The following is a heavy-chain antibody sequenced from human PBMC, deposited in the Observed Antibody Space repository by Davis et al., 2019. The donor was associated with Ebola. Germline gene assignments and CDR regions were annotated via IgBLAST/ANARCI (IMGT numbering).Heavy chain of an antibody. CDR3: ARDEGGYDRYYYYGMDV. D-gene: IGHD5-12*01. V-gene: IGHV3-21*01. J-gene: IGHJ6*02. Sequence: PGGSLRLSCAASGFTFSSYSMNWVRQAPGKWLEWVSSISSSSSYIYYADSVKGRFIISRDNAKNSLYLQMNSLRAEDTAVYYCARDEGGYDRYYYYGMDVWGQGTTVTVSS. CDR2: ISSSSSYI. CDR1: GFTFSSYS.